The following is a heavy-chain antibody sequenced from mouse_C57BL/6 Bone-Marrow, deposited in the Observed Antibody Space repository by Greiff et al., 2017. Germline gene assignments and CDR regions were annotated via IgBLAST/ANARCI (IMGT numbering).Heavy chain of an antibody. Sequence: DVKLQESGTVLARPGASVKMSCKTSGYTFTSYWMHWVKQRPGQGLEWIGAIYPGNSDTSYNQKFKGKAKLTAVTSASTAYMELSSLTNEDSAVYYCTRRDYYGSSYVYFDYWGQGTTLTVSS. CDR3: TRRDYYGSSYVYFDY. J-gene: IGHJ2*01. CDR1: GYTFTSYW. D-gene: IGHD1-1*01. CDR2: IYPGNSDT. V-gene: IGHV1-5*01.